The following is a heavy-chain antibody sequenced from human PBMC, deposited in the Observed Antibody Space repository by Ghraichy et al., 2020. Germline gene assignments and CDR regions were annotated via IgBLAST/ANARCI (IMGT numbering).Heavy chain of an antibody. J-gene: IGHJ4*02. CDR2: INHNGGT. CDR3: ARGFGQLHY. CDR1: GGSFTGYY. V-gene: IGHV4-34*01. Sequence: SETLSLTCAVHGGSFTGYYWSWIRQAPGKGLEWIGDINHNGGTNYNPSLKSRVSISIDTSKVHLSLRLTSATAADTAVYLCARGFGQLHYWGQGTPVTVSS. D-gene: IGHD3-16*01.